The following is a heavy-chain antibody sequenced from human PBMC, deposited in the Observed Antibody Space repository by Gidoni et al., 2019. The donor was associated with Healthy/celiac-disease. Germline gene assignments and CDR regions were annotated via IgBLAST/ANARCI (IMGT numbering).Heavy chain of an antibody. Sequence: QVQLQESGPGLVKPSETLSLTCTVSGYSISSGYSWGWVRQPPGKGLECIGSSYHMGSTYYNPSLKSRVTISVDTSKNQFSLKLSSVTAADTAVYYCARQNDFWSGYYSPNWFDPWGQGTLVTVSS. V-gene: IGHV4-38-2*02. CDR2: SYHMGST. CDR3: ARQNDFWSGYYSPNWFDP. J-gene: IGHJ5*02. CDR1: GYSISSGYS. D-gene: IGHD3-3*01.